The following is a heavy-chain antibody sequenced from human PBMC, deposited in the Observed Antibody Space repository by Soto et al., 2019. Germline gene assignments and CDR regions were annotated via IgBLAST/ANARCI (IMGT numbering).Heavy chain of an antibody. D-gene: IGHD6-19*01. CDR1: GFTFDDYT. CDR2: ISWDGGST. J-gene: IGHJ5*02. CDR3: AKGPRPIAVADWFDP. Sequence: GGSLRLSCAASGFTFDDYTMHWVRQAPGKGLEWVSLISWDGGSTYYADSVKGRFTISRDNSKNSLYLQMNSLRTEDTALYYCAKGPRPIAVADWFDPWGQGTLVTVSS. V-gene: IGHV3-43*01.